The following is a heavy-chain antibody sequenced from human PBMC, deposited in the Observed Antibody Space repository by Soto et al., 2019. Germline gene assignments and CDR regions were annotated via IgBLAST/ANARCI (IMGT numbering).Heavy chain of an antibody. V-gene: IGHV1-69*12. Sequence: QVQLVQSGAEVKKPGSSVKVSCKASGGSFSSYAISWVRQAPGQGLEWMGGIIPFFGTPNYAQKFQGRVTVTADEATSTAYMERSSLRSEDTAVYYCAIRLIVAGSHYCGMHVWGQGTTVTVSS. CDR1: GGSFSSYA. CDR3: AIRLIVAGSHYCGMHV. CDR2: IIPFFGTP. J-gene: IGHJ6*02. D-gene: IGHD3-22*01.